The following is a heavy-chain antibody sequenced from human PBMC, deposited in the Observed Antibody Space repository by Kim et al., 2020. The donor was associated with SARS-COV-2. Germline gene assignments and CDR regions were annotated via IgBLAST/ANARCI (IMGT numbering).Heavy chain of an antibody. CDR3: ARLPYYYGSGSYYYFDY. D-gene: IGHD3-10*01. Sequence: LKSRVTLSVDTSKTQFSLKLSSVTAADTAVYYCARLPYYYGSGSYYYFDYWGQGTLVTVSS. V-gene: IGHV4-39*01. J-gene: IGHJ4*02.